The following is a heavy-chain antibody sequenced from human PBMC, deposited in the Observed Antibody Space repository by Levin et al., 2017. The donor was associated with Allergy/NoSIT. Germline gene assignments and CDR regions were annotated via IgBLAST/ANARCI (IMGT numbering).Heavy chain of an antibody. CDR3: AKASCSGSTCYRFEY. V-gene: IGHV3-23*01. CDR1: GFPFSSYA. Sequence: GESLKISCAASGFPFSSYAMSWVRQAPGKGLEWVSSISGSGGSTYFADSVKGRFTISRDNSKNTLFLQMNSLRAEDTAIYYCAKASCSGSTCYRFEYWGQGTLVTVSS. J-gene: IGHJ4*02. D-gene: IGHD2-2*01. CDR2: ISGSGGST.